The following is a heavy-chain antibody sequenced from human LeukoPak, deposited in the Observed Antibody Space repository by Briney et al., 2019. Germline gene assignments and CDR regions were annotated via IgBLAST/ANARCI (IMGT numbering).Heavy chain of an antibody. V-gene: IGHV1-2*02. D-gene: IGHD5-24*01. CDR2: INPNSGGT. J-gene: IGHJ4*02. Sequence: ASVKVSCKASGYTFTGYYMHWVRQAPGQGLEWMGWINPNSGGTNYAQKFQGRVTMTRDTSISTAYMELSRLRSDGTAVYYCARARLLRRMATISPFDYWGQGTLVTVSS. CDR3: ARARLLRRMATISPFDY. CDR1: GYTFTGYY.